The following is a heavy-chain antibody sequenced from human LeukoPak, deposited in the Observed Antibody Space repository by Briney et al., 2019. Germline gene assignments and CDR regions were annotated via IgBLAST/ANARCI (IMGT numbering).Heavy chain of an antibody. D-gene: IGHD1-26*01. CDR1: GYTLTELS. Sequence: GASVKVSCKVSGYTLTELSMHWVRQAPGKGLEWIGGFDPEDGETIYAQKFQGRVTMTEDTSTDTAYMELSSLRSEDTAVYYCATTRPYSGSYYFDYWGQGTLVTVSS. V-gene: IGHV1-24*01. J-gene: IGHJ4*02. CDR2: FDPEDGET. CDR3: ATTRPYSGSYYFDY.